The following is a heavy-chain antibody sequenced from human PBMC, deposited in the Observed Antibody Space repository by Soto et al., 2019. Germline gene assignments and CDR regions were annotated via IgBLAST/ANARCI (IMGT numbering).Heavy chain of an antibody. CDR1: GGSISSYY. D-gene: IGHD5-18*01. J-gene: IGHJ2*01. Sequence: QVQLQESGPGLVKPSETLSLTCTVSGGSISSYYWSWIRQPPGKGLEWIGYIYYSGSTNYNPSLKSRVTRSVDTSKNQFSLMLSSVTAADTAVYYCAIPVETAMGIDWYFDLLGRGTLVTVSS. CDR2: IYYSGST. V-gene: IGHV4-59*08. CDR3: AIPVETAMGIDWYFDL.